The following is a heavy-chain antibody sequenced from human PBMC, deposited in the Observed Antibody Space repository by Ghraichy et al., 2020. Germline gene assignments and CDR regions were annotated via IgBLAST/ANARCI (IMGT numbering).Heavy chain of an antibody. CDR3: ARKNGVTYYDILTGTGYYYYGMDV. D-gene: IGHD3-9*01. V-gene: IGHV4-39*01. J-gene: IGHJ6*04. Sequence: SETLSLTCTVSGGSISSSSYYWGWIRQPPGKGLEWIGSIYYSGSTYYNPSLKSRVTISVDTSKNQFSLKLSSVTAADTAVYYCARKNGVTYYDILTGTGYYYYGMDVWGEGTTVTVSS. CDR1: GGSISSSSYY. CDR2: IYYSGST.